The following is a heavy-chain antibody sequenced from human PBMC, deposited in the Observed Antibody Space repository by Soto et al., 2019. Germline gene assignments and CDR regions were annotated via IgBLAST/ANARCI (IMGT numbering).Heavy chain of an antibody. D-gene: IGHD2-15*01. CDR2: ISSSSSYI. CDR3: ARDGSGGSPTLAFDI. CDR1: GYTVCSYS. V-gene: IGHV3-21*01. Sequence: PGGSPRLSCAASGYTVCSYSMNWVRQDPGKGLEWVSSISSSSSYIYYADSVKGRFTISRDNAKNSLYLQMNSLRAEDTAVYYCARDGSGGSPTLAFDIWGQGTMVTVSS. J-gene: IGHJ3*02.